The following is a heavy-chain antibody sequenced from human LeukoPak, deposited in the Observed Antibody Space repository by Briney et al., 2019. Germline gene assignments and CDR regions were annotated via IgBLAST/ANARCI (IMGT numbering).Heavy chain of an antibody. CDR3: AAAERLDFPFDY. J-gene: IGHJ4*02. CDR2: ISGSGGST. V-gene: IGHV3-23*01. CDR1: GFTFSSYA. Sequence: PGGSLRLSCAASGFTFSSYAMSWVRQAPGKGLEWVSAISGSGGSTYYADSVKGRFTISRDNSKNTPYLQMNSLRAEDTAVYYCAAAERLDFPFDYWGQGTLVTVSS. D-gene: IGHD6-25*01.